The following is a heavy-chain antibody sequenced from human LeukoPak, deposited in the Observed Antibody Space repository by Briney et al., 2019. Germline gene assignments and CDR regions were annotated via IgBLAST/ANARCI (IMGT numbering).Heavy chain of an antibody. CDR1: GGSISSYY. D-gene: IGHD1-26*01. CDR2: MYDTGGT. J-gene: IGHJ4*02. V-gene: IGHV4-4*07. Sequence: PSETLSLTCTVSGGSISSYYWSWIRQPAGRGLEWIGRMYDTGGTTYNPSLKRRVSMSADTSRNQFSLKVTSVTAADTATYYCASSRITAGAVDYWGQGILVTVSS. CDR3: ASSRITAGAVDY.